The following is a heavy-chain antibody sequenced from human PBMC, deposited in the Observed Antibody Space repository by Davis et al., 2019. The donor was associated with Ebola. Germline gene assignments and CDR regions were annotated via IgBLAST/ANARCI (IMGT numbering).Heavy chain of an antibody. J-gene: IGHJ4*02. CDR3: ARGDHCISGSCYFEY. V-gene: IGHV4-59*01. D-gene: IGHD2-2*01. CDR1: GGSISGYY. CDR2: VRYSGST. Sequence: SETLSLTCTVSGGSISGYYWNWIRQPPGKGVEWIGYVRYSGSTNYNPSLKSRVTISVDTSKNQFSLKLSFVTAADTAVYFCARGDHCISGSCYFEYWGQGRLVTVSS.